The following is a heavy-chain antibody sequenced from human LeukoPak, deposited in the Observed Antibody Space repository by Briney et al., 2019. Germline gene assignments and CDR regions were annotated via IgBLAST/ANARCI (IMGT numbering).Heavy chain of an antibody. D-gene: IGHD3-3*01. CDR1: GGSISSGDYY. Sequence: SETLSLTCTVSGGSISSGDYYWSWIRQPPGKGLEWIGYIYYSGSTYYNPSLKSRVTISVDTSKNQFSLKPSSVTAADTAVYYCARERDYDFWSGGESPAFDIWGQGTMVTVSS. CDR2: IYYSGST. V-gene: IGHV4-30-4*08. J-gene: IGHJ3*02. CDR3: ARERDYDFWSGGESPAFDI.